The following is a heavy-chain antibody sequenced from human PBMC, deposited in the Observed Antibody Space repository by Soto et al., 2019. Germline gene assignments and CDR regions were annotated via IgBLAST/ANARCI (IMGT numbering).Heavy chain of an antibody. J-gene: IGHJ6*02. CDR2: ISAYNGNT. CDR1: GYTFTSYD. V-gene: IGHV1-18*01. CDR3: AREPADIVVVPAATNGTYYYYGMDV. D-gene: IGHD2-2*01. Sequence: ASVKVSCKASGYTFTSYDISWVRQAPGQGLEWMGWISAYNGNTNYAQKLQGRVTMTTDTSTSTAYMELSSLRSDDTAVYYCAREPADIVVVPAATNGTYYYYGMDVWGQGTTVTVSS.